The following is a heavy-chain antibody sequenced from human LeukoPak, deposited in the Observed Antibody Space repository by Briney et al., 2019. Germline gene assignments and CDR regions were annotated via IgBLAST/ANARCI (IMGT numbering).Heavy chain of an antibody. D-gene: IGHD3-22*01. Sequence: SETLSLTCTVSGYSISSGYYWGWIRQPPGKGLEWIGRIYTSGSTNYNPSLKSRVTMSVDTSKNQFSLKLSSVTAADTAVYYCARYWFYYDTRGYYRHYYFDYWGQGTLVTVSS. CDR3: ARYWFYYDTRGYYRHYYFDY. CDR1: GYSISSGYY. V-gene: IGHV4-38-2*02. CDR2: IYTSGST. J-gene: IGHJ4*02.